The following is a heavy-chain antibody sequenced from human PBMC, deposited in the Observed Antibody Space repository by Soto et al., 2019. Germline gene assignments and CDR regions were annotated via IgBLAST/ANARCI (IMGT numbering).Heavy chain of an antibody. CDR1: GYTFTSYD. V-gene: IGHV1-8*01. D-gene: IGHD6-19*01. J-gene: IGHJ5*02. CDR3: AVGRCGRRLVHFDP. CDR2: MNPNSGNT. Sequence: QVQLVQSGAEVKKPGASVKVSCKASGYTFTSYDINWVRQATGQGLEWMGWMNPNSGNTGYAQKFQGRVTMTRNTSISTAYLEMSRLSFAAAAVDFCAVGRCGRRLVHFDPWGQGTLVTVSS.